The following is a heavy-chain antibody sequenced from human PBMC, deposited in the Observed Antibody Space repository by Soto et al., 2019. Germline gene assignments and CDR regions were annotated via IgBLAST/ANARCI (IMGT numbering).Heavy chain of an antibody. V-gene: IGHV3-30*18. Sequence: PWWSLRLSCQDSVFNCDNYGMHWFRQAPGKGLEWVAVITYDGSFQYYADSVKGRFTISRDNSKNTLSLHLNTLKPEDTAVYHCAKDRVGGTFYTPLAFWGQGTLVTVSS. D-gene: IGHD1-7*01. J-gene: IGHJ4*02. CDR1: VFNCDNYG. CDR3: AKDRVGGTFYTPLAF. CDR2: ITYDGSFQ.